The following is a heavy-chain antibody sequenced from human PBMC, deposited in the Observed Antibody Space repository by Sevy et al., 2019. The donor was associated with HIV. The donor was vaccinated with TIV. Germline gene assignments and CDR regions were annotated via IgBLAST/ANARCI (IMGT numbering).Heavy chain of an antibody. J-gene: IGHJ4*02. Sequence: GGFLRLSCAASGFTFSTYGMHWVRQAPGKGLEWVAVIWFDGSNTYYADAVKGRFTISRDIAKNTLHLQMNSLRVEDKAVYYCARDLEFYDYGDYGPAFMPDYWGQGTLVTVSS. CDR3: ARDLEFYDYGDYGPAFMPDY. CDR2: IWFDGSNT. D-gene: IGHD4-17*01. V-gene: IGHV3-33*01. CDR1: GFTFSTYG.